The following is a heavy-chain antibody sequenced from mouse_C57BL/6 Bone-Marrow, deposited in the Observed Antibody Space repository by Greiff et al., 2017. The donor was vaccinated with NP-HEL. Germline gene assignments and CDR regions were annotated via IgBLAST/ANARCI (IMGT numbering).Heavy chain of an antibody. V-gene: IGHV1-55*01. D-gene: IGHD1-1*01. CDR2: IYPGSGST. Sequence: QVQLKQPGAELVKPGASVKMSCKASGYTFTSYWITWVKQRPGQGLEWIGDIYPGSGSTNYNEKFKSKATLTVDTSSSTAYMQLSSLTSEDSAVYYCARRLRYHAMDYWGQGTSVTVSS. CDR1: GYTFTSYW. J-gene: IGHJ4*01. CDR3: ARRLRYHAMDY.